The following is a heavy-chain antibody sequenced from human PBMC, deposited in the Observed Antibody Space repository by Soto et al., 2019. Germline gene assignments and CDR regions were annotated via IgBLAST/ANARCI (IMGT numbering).Heavy chain of an antibody. J-gene: IGHJ6*02. V-gene: IGHV6-1*01. D-gene: IGHD2-2*01. CDR3: ATFLSTTSPDV. CDR2: TYYRSKWYN. CDR1: GASVSSKSAA. Sequence: SQTLSLTCAISGASVSSKSAAWNWMRQSPSRGLEWLGRTYYRSKWYNDYAVSVKSRITINPDTSKNQFSLQLNSVTPEDTAVYYCATFLSTTSPDVWGQGTTVTVSS.